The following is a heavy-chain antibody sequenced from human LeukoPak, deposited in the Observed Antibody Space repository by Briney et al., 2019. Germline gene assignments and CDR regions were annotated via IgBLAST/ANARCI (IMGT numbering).Heavy chain of an antibody. CDR3: ARGGGLDV. V-gene: IGHV3-7*03. CDR2: INHNGNVN. CDR1: GFTFSDYY. Sequence: GGSLRLSCAASGFTFSDYYMSWIRQAPGKGLEWVASINHNGNVNYYVDSVKGRFTISRDNAKNSLYLQMSSLRAEDTAVYFCARGGGLDVWGQGATVTVSS. J-gene: IGHJ6*02. D-gene: IGHD3-16*01.